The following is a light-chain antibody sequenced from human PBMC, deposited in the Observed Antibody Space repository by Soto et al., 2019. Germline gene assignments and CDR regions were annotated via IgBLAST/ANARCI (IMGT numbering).Light chain of an antibody. Sequence: EIVLTQSPGTLSLSPGERATLSCRASRSVTTFLAWYQQRPGQAPRLLISEASNRAAGIPARFSGSGSGTDFTLTISSLEPEDFAVYYCQQYGSSPITFGPGTKVDIK. CDR1: RSVTTF. J-gene: IGKJ3*01. V-gene: IGKV3-11*01. CDR2: EAS. CDR3: QQYGSSPIT.